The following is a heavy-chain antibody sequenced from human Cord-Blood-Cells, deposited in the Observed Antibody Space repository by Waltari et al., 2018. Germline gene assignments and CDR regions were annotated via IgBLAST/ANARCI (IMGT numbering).Heavy chain of an antibody. V-gene: IGHV1-2*02. CDR3: ARAPLYGSCPDY. CDR1: GYTFTGYY. J-gene: IGHJ4*02. CDR2: INPNSGGT. Sequence: QVQLVQSGAEVKKPGASVKVSCTASGYTFTGYYLHWLRQAPGQGLEWMGWINPNSGGTNYAQKFQGRVTMTRDTSISTAYMELSRLRSDDTAVYYCARAPLYGSCPDYWGQGTLVTVSS. D-gene: IGHD2-2*01.